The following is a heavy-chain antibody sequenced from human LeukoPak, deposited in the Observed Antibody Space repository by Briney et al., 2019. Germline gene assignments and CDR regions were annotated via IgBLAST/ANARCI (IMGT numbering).Heavy chain of an antibody. CDR3: ARRLKGTTVTNYFDY. V-gene: IGHV4-34*01. CDR1: GGSFSGYY. CDR2: INHSGST. Sequence: SETLSLTCAVYGGSFSGYYWSWIRQPPGKGLEWIGEINHSGSTYYNPSLKSRVTISVDTSKNQFSLKLSSVTAADTAVYYCARRLKGTTVTNYFDYWGQGTLVTVSS. J-gene: IGHJ4*02. D-gene: IGHD4-17*01.